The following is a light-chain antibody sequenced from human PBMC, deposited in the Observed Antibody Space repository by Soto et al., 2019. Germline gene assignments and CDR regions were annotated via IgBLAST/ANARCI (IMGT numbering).Light chain of an antibody. CDR1: QSVSSNY. Sequence: EVVLTQSPGTLSLSPGERATLSCRASQSVSSNYLAWYQQKPGQALRLLIYGASSRATGIPDRFSGSGSGTDFTLTISRLEPEDFAVYYCQQYGSSPWTFGQGTKVEIK. CDR2: GAS. J-gene: IGKJ1*01. V-gene: IGKV3-20*01. CDR3: QQYGSSPWT.